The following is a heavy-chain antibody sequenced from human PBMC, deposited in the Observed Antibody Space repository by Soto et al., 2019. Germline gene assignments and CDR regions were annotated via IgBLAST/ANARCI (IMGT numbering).Heavy chain of an antibody. CDR2: IFYSGDT. V-gene: IGHV4-61*01. CDR1: GGSVSSGPYY. D-gene: IGHD6-6*01. J-gene: IGHJ2*01. Sequence: TSETLSLTCTVSGGSVSSGPYYWNWIRQPPGKGLEWIGHIFYSGDTKCNPSLKNRVTISVDTPKSQFSLRLSSVTAADTAVYYCARDHSVAARSYYYFDLWGRGTLVTVSS. CDR3: ARDHSVAARSYYYFDL.